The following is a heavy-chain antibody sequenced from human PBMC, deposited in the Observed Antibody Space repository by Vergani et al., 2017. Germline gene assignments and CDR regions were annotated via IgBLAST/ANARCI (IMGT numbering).Heavy chain of an antibody. Sequence: QVQLVQSGAEVKKPGASVKVSCKASGSTFTGYYMHWVRQAPGQGLEWMGWINPNSGGTNYAQKFQGWVTMTRDTSISTAYMELSRLRSDDTAVYYCARAEYYYDSSGYSLDYWGQGTLVTVSS. D-gene: IGHD3-22*01. CDR3: ARAEYYYDSSGYSLDY. CDR1: GSTFTGYY. CDR2: INPNSGGT. J-gene: IGHJ4*02. V-gene: IGHV1-2*04.